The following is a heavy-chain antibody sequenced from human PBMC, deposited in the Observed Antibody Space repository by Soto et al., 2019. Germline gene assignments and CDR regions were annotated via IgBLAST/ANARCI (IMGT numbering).Heavy chain of an antibody. V-gene: IGHV3-9*01. J-gene: IGHJ6*02. Sequence: GGSLRLSCAASGFTFDDYAMHWVRQAPGKGLEWVSGISWNSGSIGYADSVKGRFTISRDNAKDSLYLQMNSLRAEDTALYYCAKDGGYSYLGYYYYGMDVWGQGTTVTVSS. CDR2: ISWNSGSI. CDR1: GFTFDDYA. CDR3: AKDGGYSYLGYYYYGMDV. D-gene: IGHD5-18*01.